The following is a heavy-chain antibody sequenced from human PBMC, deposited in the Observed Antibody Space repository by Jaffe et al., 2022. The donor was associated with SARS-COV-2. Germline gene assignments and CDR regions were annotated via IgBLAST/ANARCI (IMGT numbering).Heavy chain of an antibody. CDR2: IYTSGST. CDR3: ARDAYSSSFQGFDY. CDR1: GGSISSGSYY. Sequence: QVQLQESGPGLVKPSQTLSLTCTVSGGSISSGSYYWSWIRQPAGKGLEWIGRIYTSGSTNYNPSLKSRVTISVDTSKNQFSLKLSSVTAADTAVYYCARDAYSSSFQGFDYWGQGTLVTVSS. J-gene: IGHJ4*02. V-gene: IGHV4-61*02. D-gene: IGHD6-6*01.